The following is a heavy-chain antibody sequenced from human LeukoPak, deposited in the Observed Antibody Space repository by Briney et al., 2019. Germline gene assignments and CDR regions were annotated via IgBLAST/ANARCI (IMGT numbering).Heavy chain of an antibody. CDR2: IYYSGST. D-gene: IGHD1-26*01. V-gene: IGHV4-59*01. Sequence: PSETLSLTCTVSGGSISSYYWSWIRHPPGKGLEWIWYIYYSGSTNYNPSLKSRVTMSVDPSKNQFSLKLNSVTAADTAVYYCARTQSQSGSYRYYFGCWGQGTLVTVSS. CDR1: GGSISSYY. J-gene: IGHJ4*02. CDR3: ARTQSQSGSYRYYFGC.